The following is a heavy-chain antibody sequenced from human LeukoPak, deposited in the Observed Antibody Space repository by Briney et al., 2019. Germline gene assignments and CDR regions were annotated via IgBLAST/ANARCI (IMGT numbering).Heavy chain of an antibody. D-gene: IGHD4/OR15-4a*01. J-gene: IGHJ4*02. CDR2: IYSGVGP. V-gene: IGHV3-53*01. Sequence: GGSLRLSCTVSGLTVSSNSMSWVRQAPGKGLEWVSFIYSGVGPHYSDSVKGRFTISRDDSKNTLYLQMNSLRAEDTAVYYCARRAGAYSHPYDCWGQGTLVTVSS. CDR3: ARRAGAYSHPYDC. CDR1: GLTVSSNS.